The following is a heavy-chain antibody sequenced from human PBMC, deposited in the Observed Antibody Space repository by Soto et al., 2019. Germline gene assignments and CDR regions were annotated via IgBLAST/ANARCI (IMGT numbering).Heavy chain of an antibody. CDR3: TTVPIRGIAFDI. J-gene: IGHJ3*02. D-gene: IGHD3-16*01. CDR2: IKSKSDGGTT. CDR1: GFTFSNAW. Sequence: EVQLVESGGGLVEPGGSLRLSCAASGFTFSNAWMTWVRQAPGKGLEWLGHIKSKSDGGTTAYAARVKGRFTISRDDSKNTVYLQMNSLKIEDTAVYYCTTVPIRGIAFDIWGQGTMVTVSS. V-gene: IGHV3-15*01.